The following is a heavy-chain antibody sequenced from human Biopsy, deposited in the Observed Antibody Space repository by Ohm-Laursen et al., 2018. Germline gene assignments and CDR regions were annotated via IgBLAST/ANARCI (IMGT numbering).Heavy chain of an antibody. Sequence: SVKVSCKVSGYAVTEFSMHWVRQAPGKGLEWMGGFAPENGKTIYAQKFQGRVTMTEDTSTDTAYMELSSLRSEDTAVYYCARDTKWLASGPIDYWGQGALVTVSS. CDR1: GYAVTEFS. J-gene: IGHJ4*02. CDR2: FAPENGKT. CDR3: ARDTKWLASGPIDY. V-gene: IGHV1-24*01. D-gene: IGHD3-22*01.